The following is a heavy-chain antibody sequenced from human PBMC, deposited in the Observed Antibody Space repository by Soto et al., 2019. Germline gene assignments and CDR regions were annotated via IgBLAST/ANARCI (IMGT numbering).Heavy chain of an antibody. D-gene: IGHD2-2*02. CDR2: ISGSGGST. Sequence: GGSLRLSCTASGFTFRSYAMSWVRQAPGKGLEWVSAISGSGGSTYYADSVKGRFTISRDNSKNTLYLQMNSLRAEDTAVYYCAKDPKKLYCSSTSCYNGAPDYYYYYYMDVWGKGTTVTVSS. CDR3: AKDPKKLYCSSTSCYNGAPDYYYYYYMDV. CDR1: GFTFRSYA. J-gene: IGHJ6*03. V-gene: IGHV3-23*01.